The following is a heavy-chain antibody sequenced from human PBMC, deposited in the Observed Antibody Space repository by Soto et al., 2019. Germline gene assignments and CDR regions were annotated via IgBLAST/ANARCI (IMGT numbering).Heavy chain of an antibody. Sequence: SVKVSCKASGGTFRSYAISWVRQAPGQGLEWMGGIIPIFGTANYAQKFQGRVTITADKSTSTAYMELSSLRSEDTAVYYCARDKCDISTRPAADAFDIPGQAT. J-gene: IGHJ3*02. V-gene: IGHV1-69*06. D-gene: IGHD6-25*01. CDR2: IIPIFGTA. CDR3: ARDKCDISTRPAADAFDI. CDR1: GGTFRSYA.